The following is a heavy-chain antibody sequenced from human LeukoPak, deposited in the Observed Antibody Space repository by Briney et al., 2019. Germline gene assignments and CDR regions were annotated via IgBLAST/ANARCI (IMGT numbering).Heavy chain of an antibody. CDR3: AKARFSGYCSGGSCYSGNDY. CDR2: ISGSGGST. V-gene: IGHV3-23*01. J-gene: IGHJ4*02. Sequence: GASLRLSCAASGFTFSSFAMSWVRQAPGKGLEWVSSISGSGGSTYYADSVKGRFTISRDNSKNTLYLQRNSLRAEDTAVYYCAKARFSGYCSGGSCYSGNDYWGQGTLVTVSS. D-gene: IGHD2-15*01. CDR1: GFTFSSFA.